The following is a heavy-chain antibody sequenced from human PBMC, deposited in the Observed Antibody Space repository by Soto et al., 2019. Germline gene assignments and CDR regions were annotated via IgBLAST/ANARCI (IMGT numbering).Heavy chain of an antibody. D-gene: IGHD6-13*01. J-gene: IGHJ5*02. Sequence: SETLSLTCAVYGGSFSGYYWSWIRQPPGKGLEWIGEINHSGSTNYNPSLKSRVTISVDTSKNQFSLKLSSVTAADTAVYYCARAGIAAAGTRRGWFDPWGQGTLVTVSS. CDR2: INHSGST. CDR1: GGSFSGYY. V-gene: IGHV4-34*01. CDR3: ARAGIAAAGTRRGWFDP.